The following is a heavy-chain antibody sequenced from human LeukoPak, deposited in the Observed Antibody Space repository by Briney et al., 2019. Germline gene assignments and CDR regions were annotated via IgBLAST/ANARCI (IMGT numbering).Heavy chain of an antibody. CDR2: IYYSGST. CDR1: SGSISSSSYY. V-gene: IGHV4-39*01. D-gene: IGHD3-22*01. J-gene: IGHJ4*02. Sequence: PSETLSLTCTVSSGSISSSSYYWGWIRQPPGKGLEWIGSIYYSGSTYYNPSLKSRVTISVDTSKNQFSLKLSSVTAADTAVYYCARLGSDYYDSSGYYSDYWGQGTLVTVSS. CDR3: ARLGSDYYDSSGYYSDY.